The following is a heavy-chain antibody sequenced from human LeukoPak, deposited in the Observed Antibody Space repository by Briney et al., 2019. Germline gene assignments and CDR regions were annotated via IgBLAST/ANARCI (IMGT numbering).Heavy chain of an antibody. Sequence: GGSLRLSCAASGFTFIGYGMHWVRQAPGKGLEWVAFIPYDGSNKYYADSVKGRLTISRNNSKNTLYLQMGSLRVEDTAVYYCAKEGHSSDYCGAFDMWGQGTLVTVSS. J-gene: IGHJ3*02. CDR3: AKEGHSSDYCGAFDM. CDR1: GFTFIGYG. CDR2: IPYDGSNK. D-gene: IGHD3-22*01. V-gene: IGHV3-30*02.